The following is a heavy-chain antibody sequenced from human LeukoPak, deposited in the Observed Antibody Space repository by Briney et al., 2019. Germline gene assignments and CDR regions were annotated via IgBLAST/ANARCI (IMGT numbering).Heavy chain of an antibody. V-gene: IGHV3-21*01. Sequence: TGGSLRLSCAASGFTFSSYSTNWVRQAPGKGLEWVSSISSSSNYIYYADSVKGRFTISRDNAKNSLYLRMNSLRAEDTAVYYCARGGSYCSSTSCYIFDYWGQGTLVTVSS. CDR3: ARGGSYCSSTSCYIFDY. CDR2: ISSSSNYI. CDR1: GFTFSSYS. J-gene: IGHJ4*02. D-gene: IGHD2-2*02.